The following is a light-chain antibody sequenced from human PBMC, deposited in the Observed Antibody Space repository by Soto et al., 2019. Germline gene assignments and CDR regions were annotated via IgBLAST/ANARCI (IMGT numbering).Light chain of an antibody. CDR1: QSVSSN. CDR2: GAS. J-gene: IGKJ1*01. CDR3: QQQNNWPPWT. Sequence: EIVMTQSPATLSVSPGERATLSCRASQSVSSNLAWYQQKPGQAPRLLLYGASTRATGIPARFSGSGSGTEYTLTNSDMQSEDFAFYYCQQQNNWPPWTFGQGTKVEIK. V-gene: IGKV3-15*01.